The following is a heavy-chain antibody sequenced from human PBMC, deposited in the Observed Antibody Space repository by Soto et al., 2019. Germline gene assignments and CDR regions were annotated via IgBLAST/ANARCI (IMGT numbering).Heavy chain of an antibody. CDR3: AKDQGDYGDYDWYFDL. Sequence: GGSLRLSCAASGFTFSSYAMSWVRQAPGKGLEWVSAISGSGGSTYYADSVKGRFTISRDNSKNTLYLQMNSLRAEDTAVYYCAKDQGDYGDYDWYFDLWGRGTLVTVSS. D-gene: IGHD4-17*01. V-gene: IGHV3-23*01. CDR2: ISGSGGST. CDR1: GFTFSSYA. J-gene: IGHJ2*01.